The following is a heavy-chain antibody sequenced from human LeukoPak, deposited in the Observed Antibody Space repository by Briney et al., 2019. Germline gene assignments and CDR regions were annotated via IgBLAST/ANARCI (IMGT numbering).Heavy chain of an antibody. D-gene: IGHD4-11*01. CDR1: GGSVNNYY. CDR2: IHNNGNT. V-gene: IGHV4-59*08. J-gene: IGHJ3*02. CDR3: ARFVTVNGAFDI. Sequence: SETLSLTCTVSGGSVNNYYWDWIRQPPGKGLEWIGYIHNNGNTNYNPPLKSRVTMSVDTSKNQFSLKLSSVTAADTAVYYCARFVTVNGAFDIWGQGTVVTVSS.